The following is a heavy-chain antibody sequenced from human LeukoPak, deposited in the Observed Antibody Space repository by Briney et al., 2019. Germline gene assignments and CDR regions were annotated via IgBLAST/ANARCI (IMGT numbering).Heavy chain of an antibody. CDR1: GFSFDDYA. D-gene: IGHD2-15*01. Sequence: GGSLRLSCAASGFSFDDYAIHWVRQAPGKGLEWVSGISWNSGTIVYADSVKGRFTISRDNAKNSLYLQMNSLRAEDTAVYYCASVVVVAATPYYLDYWGQGTLVTVSS. CDR3: ASVVVVAATPYYLDY. CDR2: ISWNSGTI. V-gene: IGHV3-9*01. J-gene: IGHJ4*02.